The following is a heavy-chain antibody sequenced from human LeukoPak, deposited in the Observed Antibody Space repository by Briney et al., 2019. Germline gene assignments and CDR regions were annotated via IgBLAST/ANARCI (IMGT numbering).Heavy chain of an antibody. J-gene: IGHJ4*02. CDR3: ASIVYSGYDSNDY. V-gene: IGHV3-21*01. CDR2: ISSSSSYI. D-gene: IGHD5-12*01. CDR1: GFPFSSYS. Sequence: GGSLRLSCAASGFPFSSYSMTWVRQAPGKGLEWVSSISSSSSYIYYADSVKGRFTISRDNAKNSLYLQMNSLRAEDTAVYYCASIVYSGYDSNDYWGQGTLVTVSS.